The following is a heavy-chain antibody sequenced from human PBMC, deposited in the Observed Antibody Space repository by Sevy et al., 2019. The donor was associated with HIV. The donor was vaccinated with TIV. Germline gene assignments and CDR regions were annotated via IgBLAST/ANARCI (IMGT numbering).Heavy chain of an antibody. CDR1: GYTFTNND. V-gene: IGHV1-8*01. Sequence: ASVKVSCKASGYTFTNNDINWVRQAAGQGLEWMGWMNPDSGNTGYAQKFQGRVTMTRDTAISTAYMEPSSLRSEDTAVYYCARASRSTSGAFDLWGQGTMVTVSS. D-gene: IGHD2-2*01. J-gene: IGHJ3*01. CDR2: MNPDSGNT. CDR3: ARASRSTSGAFDL.